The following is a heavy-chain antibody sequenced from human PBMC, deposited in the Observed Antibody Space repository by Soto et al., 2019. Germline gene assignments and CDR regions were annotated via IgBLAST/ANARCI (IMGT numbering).Heavy chain of an antibody. D-gene: IGHD3-22*01. CDR3: ARGHHYDRRDFDL. J-gene: IGHJ2*01. CDR2: TRDKANGYTT. Sequence: EVQLVESGGGLVQPGGSLRLSCAASGFTFSDHYMDWVRQAPGKGPEWVGRTRDKANGYTTEYAASVKGRFTISRDDSKNSLYLQMNSLRAEDTAMYYCARGHHYDRRDFDLWGRGTLVTVSS. CDR1: GFTFSDHY. V-gene: IGHV3-72*01.